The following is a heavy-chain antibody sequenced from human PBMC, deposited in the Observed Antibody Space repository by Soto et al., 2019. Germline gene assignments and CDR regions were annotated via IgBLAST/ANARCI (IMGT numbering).Heavy chain of an antibody. D-gene: IGHD2-15*01. CDR1: GGTFSSYA. CDR2: IIPIFGTA. V-gene: IGHV1-69*01. J-gene: IGHJ6*02. Sequence: QVQLVQSGAEVKKPGSSVKVSCKASGGTFSSYAISWVRQAPGQGLEWMGGIIPIFGTANYAQKFQGRVTITADESTSTAYMELSSLRSEDTAVYYCAREGEDLGYCSGGSCPPTTLYYYYGMDVWGQGTTVTVSS. CDR3: AREGEDLGYCSGGSCPPTTLYYYYGMDV.